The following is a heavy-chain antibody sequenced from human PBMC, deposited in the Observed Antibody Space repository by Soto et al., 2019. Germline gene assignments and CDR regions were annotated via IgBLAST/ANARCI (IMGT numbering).Heavy chain of an antibody. Sequence: SQTLSLTCAISGDSVSSNSAAWNRIRQSPSRGLEWLGRTYYRSKWYNDYAVSVKSRITINPDTSKNQFSLQLNSVTPEDTAVYYCARDVFAWGGVTGTFFDYWGQGTLVTVSS. CDR3: ARDVFAWGGVTGTFFDY. V-gene: IGHV6-1*01. CDR2: TYYRSKWYN. J-gene: IGHJ4*02. CDR1: GDSVSSNSAA. D-gene: IGHD1-7*01.